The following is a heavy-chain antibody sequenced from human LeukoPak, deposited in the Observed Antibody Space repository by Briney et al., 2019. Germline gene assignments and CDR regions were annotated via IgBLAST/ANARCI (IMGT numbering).Heavy chain of an antibody. D-gene: IGHD6-13*01. V-gene: IGHV4-4*07. CDR1: GGSISSYY. Sequence: SETLSLTCTVTGGSISSYYWSWIRQPAGKGLEWIGRIYSTGSTNYNPSLKSRVTMSVDTSKNQFSLRLRSVTAADTAVYYCARQIASAGTAGFDFWGQGALVTVSS. CDR3: ARQIASAGTAGFDF. CDR2: IYSTGST. J-gene: IGHJ4*02.